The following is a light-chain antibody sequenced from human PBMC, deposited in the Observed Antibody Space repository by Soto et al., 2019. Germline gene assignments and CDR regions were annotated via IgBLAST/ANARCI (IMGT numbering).Light chain of an antibody. CDR3: QHIDTTPP. V-gene: IGKV1-39*01. CDR2: GAS. Sequence: DIQMTQSPSSLSAYVGNRVTITCRTGQSIGNYLNWFQQKAEKAPKLLIYGASSLQSGVPSRFSGSGSGTDFTLTLSSLQTEDFATYYFQHIDTTPPFGGGTKVEI. J-gene: IGKJ4*01. CDR1: QSIGNY.